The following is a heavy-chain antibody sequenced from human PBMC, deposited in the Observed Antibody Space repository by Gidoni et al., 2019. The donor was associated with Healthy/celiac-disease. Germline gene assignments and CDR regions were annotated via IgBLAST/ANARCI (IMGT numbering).Heavy chain of an antibody. D-gene: IGHD3-10*01. CDR1: GFTFSSYA. J-gene: IGHJ4*02. Sequence: EVQLVESGGDLVQPGGSLRLSCAASGFTFSSYAMSWVRQAPGKGLEWVSAISGSGDSTYYAYSVKGRFTISRDNAKNTLYLQMNSLRAEDTAVYYCAKLGPDGSGTYPDYWGQGTLVTVSS. CDR3: AKLGPDGSGTYPDY. CDR2: ISGSGDST. V-gene: IGHV3-23*04.